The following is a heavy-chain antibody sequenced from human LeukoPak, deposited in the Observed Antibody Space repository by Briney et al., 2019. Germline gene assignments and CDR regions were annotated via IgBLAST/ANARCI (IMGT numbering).Heavy chain of an antibody. J-gene: IGHJ3*02. CDR3: ARLFRDCSSTSCSDAFDI. D-gene: IGHD2-2*01. CDR1: GYTFTGYY. V-gene: IGHV1-2*02. CDR2: INPNSGGT. Sequence: ASVKVSCKASGYTFTGYYMHWVRQAPGQGLEWMGWINPNSGGTNYAQKFQGRVTMTRDTSISTAYMELSRLRSDDTAVYYCARLFRDCSSTSCSDAFDIWGQGTMVTVSS.